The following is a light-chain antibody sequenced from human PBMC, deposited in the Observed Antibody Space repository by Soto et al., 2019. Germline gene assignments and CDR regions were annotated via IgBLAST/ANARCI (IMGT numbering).Light chain of an antibody. CDR2: GAF. CDR3: HQYGKSPRT. V-gene: IGKV3-20*01. J-gene: IGKJ5*01. Sequence: DIVLTQSPGTLSLSPGERVTLSCRASQIVTSDYLAWYHQAPGQAPRLLIYGAFNRATGISDRFSGSGSGTDFTLSISKLEPGDFGVYFCHQYGKSPRTFGQGTRLEIK. CDR1: QIVTSDY.